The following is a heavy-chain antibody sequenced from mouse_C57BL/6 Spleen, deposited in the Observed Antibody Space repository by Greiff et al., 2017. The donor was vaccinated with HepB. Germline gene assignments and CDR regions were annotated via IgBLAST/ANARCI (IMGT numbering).Heavy chain of an antibody. CDR1: GYAFTNYL. D-gene: IGHD2-2*01. CDR3: ARGGVTTLYYFDY. CDR2: INPGSGGT. Sequence: VQLKESGAELVRPGTSVKVSCKASGYAFTNYLIEWVKQRPGQGLEWIGVINPGSGGTNYNEKFKGKATLTADKSSSTAYMQLSSLTSEDSAVYFCARGGVTTLYYFDYWGQGTTLTVSS. J-gene: IGHJ2*01. V-gene: IGHV1-54*01.